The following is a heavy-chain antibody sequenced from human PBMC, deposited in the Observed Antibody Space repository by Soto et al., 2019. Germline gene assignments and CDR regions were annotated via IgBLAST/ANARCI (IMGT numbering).Heavy chain of an antibody. CDR2: IYWDDGK. J-gene: IGHJ6*02. Sequence: QITLKESGPTLVKPTQTLTLTCTFSGFSLSTSGVGVGWIRQPPGKALEWLALIYWDDGKRYSPSLKSRLTITKDTAKNQVVLTMTNMDPVDTATYYCARARHPYSYYGMDVWGQGTTVTVSS. CDR3: ARARHPYSYYGMDV. V-gene: IGHV2-5*02. CDR1: GFSLSTSGVG.